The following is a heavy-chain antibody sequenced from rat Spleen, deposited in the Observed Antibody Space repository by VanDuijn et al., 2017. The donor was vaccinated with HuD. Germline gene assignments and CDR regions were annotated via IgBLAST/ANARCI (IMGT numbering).Heavy chain of an antibody. Sequence: EVQLVESGGGLVQPGRSLKLSCAASGFTFSAYYMAWFRQAPGKGLEWVASITNTGGITYYPDSVKGRFTISRDNAKSTLYLQMNSLRSEDTATYYCARRHYGYTDYFDYWGQGVMVPVSS. CDR2: ITNTGGIT. J-gene: IGHJ2*01. CDR1: GFTFSAYY. CDR3: ARRHYGYTDYFDY. V-gene: IGHV5-25*01. D-gene: IGHD1-11*01.